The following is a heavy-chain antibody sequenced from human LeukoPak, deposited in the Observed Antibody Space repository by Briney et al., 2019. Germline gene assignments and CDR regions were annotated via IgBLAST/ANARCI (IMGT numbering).Heavy chain of an antibody. J-gene: IGHJ6*03. V-gene: IGHV3-15*01. Sequence: PGGSLRLSCAASGFTVSNAWMSWVRQAPGKGLEWVGRIKSKTDGGTTDYAAPVKGRFTISRDDSKNTLYLQMNSLKTEDTAVYYCTTAPAYYYYMDVWGKVTTVTVSS. CDR3: TTAPAYYYYMDV. CDR1: GFTVSNAW. CDR2: IKSKTDGGTT.